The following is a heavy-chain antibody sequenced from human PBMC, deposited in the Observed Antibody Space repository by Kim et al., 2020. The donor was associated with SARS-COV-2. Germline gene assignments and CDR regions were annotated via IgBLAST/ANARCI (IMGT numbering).Heavy chain of an antibody. CDR3: ARDHSSRVAGTAYYYYGMDV. V-gene: IGHV4-59*13. D-gene: IGHD6-19*01. J-gene: IGHJ6*02. CDR2: IYYSGST. Sequence: SETLSLTCTVSGGSISSYYWSWIRQPPGKGLEWIGYIYYSGSTNYNPSLKSRVTISVDTSKNQFSLKLSSVTAADTAVYYCARDHSSRVAGTAYYYYGMDVWGQGTTVTVSS. CDR1: GGSISSYY.